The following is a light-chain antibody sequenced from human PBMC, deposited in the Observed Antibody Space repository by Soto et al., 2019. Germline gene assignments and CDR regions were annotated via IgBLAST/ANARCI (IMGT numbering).Light chain of an antibody. Sequence: EIVLTQSPGTLSLSPGERATLSCRASQSVSSSFFAWYQQKPSQAPRLLLYGASSRATGFPDRFSGSGSGTDFTLTISRLEPEDSAVYYCQQYGNSPVTFGQGTKVEIK. CDR1: QSVSSSF. CDR3: QQYGNSPVT. J-gene: IGKJ1*01. CDR2: GAS. V-gene: IGKV3-20*01.